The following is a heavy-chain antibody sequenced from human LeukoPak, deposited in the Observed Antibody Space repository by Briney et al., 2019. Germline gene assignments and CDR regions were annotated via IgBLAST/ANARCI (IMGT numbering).Heavy chain of an antibody. V-gene: IGHV4-39*01. CDR2: IYYSGST. J-gene: IGHJ3*02. CDR3: ARRVYSSGTGAFDI. Sequence: SETLSLTCTVSGGSISSSSYYWGWIRQPPGKGLEWTGSIYYSGSTYYNPSLKCRVTISVDTSKNQFSLKLSSVTAADTAVYCCARRVYSSGTGAFDIWGQGTMVTVSS. D-gene: IGHD6-25*01. CDR1: GGSISSSSYY.